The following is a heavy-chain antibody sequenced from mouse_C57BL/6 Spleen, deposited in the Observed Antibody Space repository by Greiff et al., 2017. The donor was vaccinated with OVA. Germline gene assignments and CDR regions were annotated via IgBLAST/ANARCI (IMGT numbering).Heavy chain of an antibody. CDR1: GFTFSSYG. D-gene: IGHD4-1*01. CDR2: ISSGGSYT. J-gene: IGHJ2*01. V-gene: IGHV5-6*01. CDR3: AREGELGLDFDY. Sequence: EVKLMESGGDLVKPGGSLKLSCAASGFTFSSYGMSWVRQTPDKRLEWVATISSGGSYTYYPDSVKGRFTISRDNAKNTLYLQMSSLKSEDTAMYYCAREGELGLDFDYWGQGTTLTVSS.